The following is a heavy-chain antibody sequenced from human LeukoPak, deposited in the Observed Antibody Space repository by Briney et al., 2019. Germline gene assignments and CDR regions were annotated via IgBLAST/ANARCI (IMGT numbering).Heavy chain of an antibody. CDR1: GGSISSYY. D-gene: IGHD5-12*01. J-gene: IGHJ4*02. CDR3: ARDGVYSGYDYYFDY. CDR2: IYTSGST. Sequence: PSETLSLTCTVSGGSISSYYWSWIRQPAGKGLEWIGRIYTSGSTNYNPSLKSRVTISVDTSKNQFSLKLSSVTAADTAVYYCARDGVYSGYDYYFDYWGQGTLVTVSS. V-gene: IGHV4-4*07.